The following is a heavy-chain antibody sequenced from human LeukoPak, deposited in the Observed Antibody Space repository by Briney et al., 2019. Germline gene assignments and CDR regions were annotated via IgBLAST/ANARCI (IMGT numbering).Heavy chain of an antibody. V-gene: IGHV4-34*01. CDR2: INHSGST. Sequence: SETLSLTCAVYGGSFNGYYWSWIRQPPGKGLEWIGEINHSGSTNYNPSLKSRVTISVDTSKNQFSLKLSSVTAADTAVYYCARGVAFDPWGQGTLVTVSS. CDR3: ARGVAFDP. CDR1: GGSFNGYY. J-gene: IGHJ5*02.